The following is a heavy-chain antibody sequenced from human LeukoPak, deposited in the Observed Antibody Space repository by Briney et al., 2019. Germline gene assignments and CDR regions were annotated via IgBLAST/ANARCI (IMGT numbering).Heavy chain of an antibody. CDR2: IKPDGSAE. D-gene: IGHD4-23*01. Sequence: GGSLRLSCATSGFTFSSNWMSWVRHVPGRGRDWVANIKPDGSAEYYAASVKGRFTVSRDNAKNSLYLQMNSLRVEDTAVYYCARDGYGGDSGIIDYWGQGTLVTVSS. CDR3: ARDGYGGDSGIIDY. V-gene: IGHV3-7*01. CDR1: GFTFSSNW. J-gene: IGHJ4*02.